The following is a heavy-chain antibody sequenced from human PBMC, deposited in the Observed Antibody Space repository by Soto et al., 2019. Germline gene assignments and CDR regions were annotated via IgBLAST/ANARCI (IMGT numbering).Heavy chain of an antibody. J-gene: IGHJ4*02. CDR3: ARKGTGQPLDY. D-gene: IGHD1-1*01. CDR1: GFTFIKYG. V-gene: IGHV1-18*04. Sequence: QVQLVQSGVEVQKPGASVKVSCKASGFTFIKYGFTWVRQAPGQGLEWMGWISAYNGDTHYAQKLQGRVTLTTDTSTSTAYMELRSLISDDTAVYYCARKGTGQPLDYWGQGALVTVSS. CDR2: ISAYNGDT.